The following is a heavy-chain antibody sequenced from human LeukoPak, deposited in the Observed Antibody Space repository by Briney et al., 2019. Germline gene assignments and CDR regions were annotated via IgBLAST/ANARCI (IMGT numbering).Heavy chain of an antibody. CDR1: GGSIISYY. Sequence: PSETLSLTCTVSGGSIISYYWSWIRQPPGKGLEWIGYIYDSGSTNYNPSPKRRVTISVETSKKQFSLRLSSVTAAATAIYYCPRGYDINWGWQHFRPWGLGTLVIVSS. J-gene: IGHJ1*01. D-gene: IGHD7-27*01. V-gene: IGHV4-59*01. CDR3: PRGYDINWGWQHFRP. CDR2: IYDSGST.